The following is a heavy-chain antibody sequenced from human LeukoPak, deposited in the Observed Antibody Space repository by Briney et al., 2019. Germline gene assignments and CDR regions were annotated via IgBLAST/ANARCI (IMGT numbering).Heavy chain of an antibody. CDR1: RFPFRLYW. D-gene: IGHD5-12*01. J-gene: IGHJ4*02. CDR3: VRGPTRSGGYGVDY. Sequence: GGSLRLSSAVSRFPFRLYWMHTGSDVPEKGLEWVSHINSAGTTTNYTDSVKGRFTISRDNAKNTLYLQLSSLRDGDTAVYLCVRGPTRSGGYGVDYWGQGTLVTVSS. CDR2: INSAGTTT. V-gene: IGHV3-74*01.